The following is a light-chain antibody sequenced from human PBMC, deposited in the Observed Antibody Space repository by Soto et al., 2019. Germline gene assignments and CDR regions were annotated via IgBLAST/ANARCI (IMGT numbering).Light chain of an antibody. Sequence: DIQITQSPYSLSASVVYRVTITCRASQSISSWLAWYQQKPGKAPKLLIYKASSLESGVPSRFSGSGSGTEFNLTISSLQTDDFATYYCQHYNSYSEAFGQGTKVDIK. CDR3: QHYNSYSEA. V-gene: IGKV1-5*03. J-gene: IGKJ1*01. CDR2: KAS. CDR1: QSISSW.